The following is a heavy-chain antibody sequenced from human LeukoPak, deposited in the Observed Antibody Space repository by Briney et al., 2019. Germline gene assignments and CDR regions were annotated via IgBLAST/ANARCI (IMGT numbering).Heavy chain of an antibody. Sequence: PSETLSLTCAVYGGSFSGYYWSWIRQPPGKGLEWIGEINHSGSTNYNPSLKSRVTISVDTSKNQFSLKLSSVTAADTAVYYCARVRIMVRAPHWYFDLWGRGTLVTVSS. V-gene: IGHV4-34*01. J-gene: IGHJ2*01. CDR1: GGSFSGYY. D-gene: IGHD3-10*01. CDR3: ARVRIMVRAPHWYFDL. CDR2: INHSGST.